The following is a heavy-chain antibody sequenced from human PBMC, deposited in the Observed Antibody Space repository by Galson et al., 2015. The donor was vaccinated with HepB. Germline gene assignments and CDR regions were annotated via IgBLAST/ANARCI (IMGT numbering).Heavy chain of an antibody. CDR2: ISTHNGNT. Sequence: SVKVSCKASGYTFSSYGISWVRQAPGQGLEWLGWISTHNGNTNYAQNFQDRVTMTTDTSTSTAYLDLRTLRSDDAAVYYCARGGRLGELPSFDYWGQGTLVTVSS. CDR1: GYTFSSYG. D-gene: IGHD3-16*02. J-gene: IGHJ4*02. V-gene: IGHV1-18*01. CDR3: ARGGRLGELPSFDY.